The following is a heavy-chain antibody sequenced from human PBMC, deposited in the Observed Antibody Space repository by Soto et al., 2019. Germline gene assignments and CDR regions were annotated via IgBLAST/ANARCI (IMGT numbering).Heavy chain of an antibody. J-gene: IGHJ4*02. CDR2: INPSGGHT. D-gene: IGHD2-21*02. V-gene: IGHV1-46*03. Sequence: QVQLVQSGAEVKKPGASVKVSCKASGNTFSNYYIHWVRQAPGQGLEWMGTINPSGGHTTYAQKFLGRVNMTRDTSTGTLYMELTSLRSEYTAVYYCARGGHVVVVTAAFDYWGQGTLVTVSS. CDR3: ARGGHVVVVTAAFDY. CDR1: GNTFSNYY.